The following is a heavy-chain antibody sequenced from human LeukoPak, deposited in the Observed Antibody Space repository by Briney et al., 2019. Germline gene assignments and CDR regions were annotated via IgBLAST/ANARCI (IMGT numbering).Heavy chain of an antibody. D-gene: IGHD5-12*01. CDR1: GGSISGYY. V-gene: IGHV4-59*01. CDR3: ARGTGSGYDYYSY. J-gene: IGHJ4*02. CDR2: IYYSGST. Sequence: SETLSLTCTVSGGSISGYYWSWIRQPPGKGLEWIGYIYYSGSTNYNPSLKSRVTISVDTSKNQFSLKLSSVTAADTAVYYCARGTGSGYDYYSYWGQGTLVTVSS.